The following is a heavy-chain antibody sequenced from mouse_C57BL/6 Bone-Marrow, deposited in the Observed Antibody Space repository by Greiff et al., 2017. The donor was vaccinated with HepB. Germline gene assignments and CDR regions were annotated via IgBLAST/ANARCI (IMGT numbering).Heavy chain of an antibody. CDR3: ARDYSNYFDY. CDR1: GYTFTSYW. Sequence: QVQLQHPGAELVKPGASVKLSCKASGYTFTSYWMHWVKQRPGQGLEWIGMIHPNSGSTNYNEKFKSKATLTVDKSSSTAYMQLSSLTSEDSAVYYCARDYSNYFDYWGQGTTLTVSS. D-gene: IGHD2-5*01. V-gene: IGHV1-64*01. CDR2: IHPNSGST. J-gene: IGHJ2*01.